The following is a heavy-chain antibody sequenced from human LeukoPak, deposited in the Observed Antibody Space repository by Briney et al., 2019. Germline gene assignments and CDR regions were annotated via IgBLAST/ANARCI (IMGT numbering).Heavy chain of an antibody. CDR1: GFTFSGSA. Sequence: GGSLRLSCAASGFTFSGSAIHWVRQASGKGLEWVGRIRSKANSYATAYAASVKGRFTISRDDSKNTAYLQMNSLRAEDTAVYYCARVDEYYDFWSGSYYFDYWGQGTLVTVSS. D-gene: IGHD3-3*01. CDR3: ARVDEYYDFWSGSYYFDY. J-gene: IGHJ4*02. V-gene: IGHV3-73*01. CDR2: IRSKANSYAT.